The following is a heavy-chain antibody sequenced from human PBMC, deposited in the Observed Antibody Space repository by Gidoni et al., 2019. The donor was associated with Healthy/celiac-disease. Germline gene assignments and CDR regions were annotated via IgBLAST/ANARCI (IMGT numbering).Heavy chain of an antibody. CDR1: GYPFTSYA. CDR2: MNSNSGNT. CDR3: ALLAPILADWYWFDP. D-gene: IGHD3-3*02. J-gene: IGHJ5*02. Sequence: QVQLVQSGAEVKKPGASVKVSCKASGYPFTSYAINWVRQATGQGLEWMGWMNSNSGNTGYAQKVQGRVTMTRNTSISTAYMELSSLRSEETAVYYCALLAPILADWYWFDPWGQGTLVTVSS. V-gene: IGHV1-8*01.